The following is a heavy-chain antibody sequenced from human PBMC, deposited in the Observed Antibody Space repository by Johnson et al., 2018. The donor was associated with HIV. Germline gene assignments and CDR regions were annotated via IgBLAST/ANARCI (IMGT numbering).Heavy chain of an antibody. D-gene: IGHD2/OR15-2a*01. CDR1: GFTFSNYA. CDR2: ISYDGSNK. CDR3: ARENVLFNAFDI. J-gene: IGHJ3*02. Sequence: QVQLVESGGGLVQPGGSLRLSCAASGFTFSNYALHWVRQAPGKGLECVAVISYDGSNKYYADSVKGRFTISRDNSKNTLYLQMNSLRTEDTAVYYCARENVLFNAFDIWGQGTMVTVSS. V-gene: IGHV3-30*04.